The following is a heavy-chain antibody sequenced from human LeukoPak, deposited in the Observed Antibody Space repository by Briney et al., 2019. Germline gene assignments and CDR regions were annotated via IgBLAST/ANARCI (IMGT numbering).Heavy chain of an antibody. D-gene: IGHD6-13*01. V-gene: IGHV5-51*01. Sequence: GESLKISCKGSGYSFTSYWIGWVRPLPGKGLEWMGTIYPGDSDTRYSPSFQGKVTISADKSISNAYLQWSSLKASDTAMYYCARHEQQLDFDYWGQGTLVTVSS. CDR1: GYSFTSYW. J-gene: IGHJ4*02. CDR3: ARHEQQLDFDY. CDR2: IYPGDSDT.